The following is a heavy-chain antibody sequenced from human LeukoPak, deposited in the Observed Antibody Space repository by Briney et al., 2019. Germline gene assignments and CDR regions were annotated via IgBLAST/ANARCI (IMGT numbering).Heavy chain of an antibody. CDR2: INSDGSWT. V-gene: IGHV3-74*01. CDR3: VSFYETY. CDR1: GNYW. J-gene: IGHJ4*02. Sequence: GGSLRLSCAASGNYWMHWVRQAPGKGLVWVSHINSDGSWTSYADSVKGRFTISKDNAKDTVYLQMNSLRAEDTAVYYCVSFYETYWGRGTLVTVSS. D-gene: IGHD2/OR15-2a*01.